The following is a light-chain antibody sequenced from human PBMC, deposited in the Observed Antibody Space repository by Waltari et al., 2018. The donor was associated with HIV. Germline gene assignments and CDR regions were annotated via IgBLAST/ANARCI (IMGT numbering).Light chain of an antibody. J-gene: IGLJ3*02. V-gene: IGLV2-23*02. CDR1: WSATGSYHF. CDR2: DVN. Sequence: SALTQPAFVSGSPVPSIRLSCPGNWSATGSYHFVSWYQHFPGKAPKRILYDVNERPSGVSPRYSGSKSGNTASLVISGLQSEDEADYYCCSYAGSGTFVVFGGGTRLTV. CDR3: CSYAGSGTFVV.